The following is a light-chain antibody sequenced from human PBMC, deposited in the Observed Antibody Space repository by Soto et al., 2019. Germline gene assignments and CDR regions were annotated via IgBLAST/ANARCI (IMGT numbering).Light chain of an antibody. Sequence: QSALTQPASVSGSPGQSITISCTGTSSDVGGYNYVSWYQQHPGKAPKLMIYDVSNRPSGVSNRFSGSQSGNTASLTISGLQAEDEAHYYCSSYISSSTLVFGGGTKLTVL. CDR1: SSDVGGYNY. CDR3: SSYISSSTLV. V-gene: IGLV2-14*01. J-gene: IGLJ2*01. CDR2: DVS.